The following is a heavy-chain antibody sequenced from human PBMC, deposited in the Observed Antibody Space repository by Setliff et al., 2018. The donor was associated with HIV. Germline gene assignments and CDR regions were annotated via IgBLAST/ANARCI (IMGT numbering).Heavy chain of an antibody. CDR1: GYTFTNYA. J-gene: IGHJ4*02. V-gene: IGHV1-3*01. D-gene: IGHD6-13*01. Sequence: ASVKVSCKASGYTFTNYAIHWVRQAPGQRLEWMGWISAYNGNTNYAQKFQGRVTITTDESTSTAYMELSSLRSEDTAVYYCARADSSNWYHVDYWGQGTLVTVSS. CDR3: ARADSSNWYHVDY. CDR2: ISAYNGNT.